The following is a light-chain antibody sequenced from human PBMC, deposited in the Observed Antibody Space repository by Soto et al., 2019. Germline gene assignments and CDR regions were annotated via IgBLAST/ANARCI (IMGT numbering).Light chain of an antibody. CDR2: GNS. J-gene: IGLJ1*01. CDR1: SSNIGAGYD. Sequence: LTQPPSVSGAPGQRVTISCTGSSSNIGAGYDVHWYQQLPGTAPKLLIYGNSNRPSGVPDRFSGSKSGTSASLAITGLQAEDEADYYCQSYDSSLSGYYVFGTGTKVTVL. V-gene: IGLV1-40*01. CDR3: QSYDSSLSGYYV.